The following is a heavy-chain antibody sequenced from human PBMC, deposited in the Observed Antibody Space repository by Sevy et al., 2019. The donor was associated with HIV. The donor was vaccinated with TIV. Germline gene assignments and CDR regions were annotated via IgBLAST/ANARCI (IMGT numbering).Heavy chain of an antibody. CDR3: ARPTPRIAPSSAAFFDY. CDR1: GFTFSSFA. V-gene: IGHV3-23*01. D-gene: IGHD1-26*01. CDR2: INGRGGSA. J-gene: IGHJ4*02. Sequence: GGSLRLSCAASGFTFSSFAMSWVRHIPGKGLEWVSTINGRGGSAYYADSVKGRFTLSRDNSNNTVFLQMNRLRDEDTAVYYFARPTPRIAPSSAAFFDYWGQGTLVTVSS.